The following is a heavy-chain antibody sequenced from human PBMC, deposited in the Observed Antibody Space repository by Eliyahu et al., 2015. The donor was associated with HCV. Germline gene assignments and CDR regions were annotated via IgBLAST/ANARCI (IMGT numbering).Heavy chain of an antibody. CDR2: IHXSGGT. CDR3: ASGGGGIAVAGTGGWFDP. V-gene: IGHV4-59*01. J-gene: IGHJ5*02. D-gene: IGHD6-19*01. CDR1: GGSITTYY. Sequence: QVQLQESGPGLVKPSETLSLTCTVSGGSITTYYWSWIRKAPGKGLGWIGYIHXSGGTNYNPXLKSRVTISLDTSKNQFSLKLXSVTAADTAVYFCASGGGGIAVAGTGGWFDPWGQGTLVTVSS.